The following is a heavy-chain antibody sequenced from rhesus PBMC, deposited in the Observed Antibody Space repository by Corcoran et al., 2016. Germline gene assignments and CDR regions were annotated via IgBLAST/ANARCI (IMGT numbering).Heavy chain of an antibody. CDR3: ASEYSNYGFDY. CDR2: IYGSGSST. Sequence: QLQLQESGPGLVKPSETLSVTCAVSGGSISSSYWSWSRQAPGKGLEWIGYIYGSGSSTNYNPSLKSRVTLSVDTSKNQLSLKLSSVTAADTAVYYCASEYSNYGFDYWGQGVLVTVSS. V-gene: IGHV4-169*02. J-gene: IGHJ4*01. D-gene: IGHD4-23*01. CDR1: GGSISSSY.